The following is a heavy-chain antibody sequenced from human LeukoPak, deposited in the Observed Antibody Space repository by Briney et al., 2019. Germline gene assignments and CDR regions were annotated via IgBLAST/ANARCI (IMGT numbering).Heavy chain of an antibody. V-gene: IGHV1-69*05. CDR1: GGTFSSYA. D-gene: IGHD6-6*01. J-gene: IGHJ5*02. CDR2: IIPIFGTA. Sequence: AASVKVSCKASGGTFSSYAISWVRQAPGQGLEWMGGIIPIFGTANYAQKFQGRVTITTDESTSTAYMELRSLRYEDTAVYYCAREWEESIAARPDEVHAYFEFGWFDPWGQGTLVTVSS. CDR3: AREWEESIAARPDEVHAYFEFGWFDP.